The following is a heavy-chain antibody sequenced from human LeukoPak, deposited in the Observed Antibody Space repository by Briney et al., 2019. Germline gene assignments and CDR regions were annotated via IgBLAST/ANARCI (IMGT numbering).Heavy chain of an antibody. D-gene: IGHD5-24*01. V-gene: IGHV3-23*01. CDR2: ISGSGGST. Sequence: PGGSLRLSCAASRFTFSSYAMSWVRQAPGKGLEWVSAISGSGGSTYYADSVKGRFTISRDNSKNTLYLQMSSLRAEDSAVYYCAKVGDGPFDYWGQGTLVTVSS. J-gene: IGHJ4*02. CDR1: RFTFSSYA. CDR3: AKVGDGPFDY.